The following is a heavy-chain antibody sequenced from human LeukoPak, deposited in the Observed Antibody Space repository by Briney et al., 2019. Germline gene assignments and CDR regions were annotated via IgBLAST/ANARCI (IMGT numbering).Heavy chain of an antibody. CDR2: IRQDGSVK. J-gene: IGHJ4*02. V-gene: IGHV3-7*01. D-gene: IGHD2-8*01. Sequence: GGSLRLSCAASGFTFSTYWMSWVRQAPGKGLEWVANIRQDGSVKYYVDSVKGRFTISRDNAKNSLYLHMNSLRADDTAVYYCAKDGRGLCSNADCLVSYHFDYWGQGILVTVSS. CDR3: AKDGRGLCSNADCLVSYHFDY. CDR1: GFTFSTYW.